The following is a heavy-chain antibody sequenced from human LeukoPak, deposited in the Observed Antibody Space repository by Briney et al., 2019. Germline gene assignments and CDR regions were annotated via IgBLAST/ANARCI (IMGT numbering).Heavy chain of an antibody. V-gene: IGHV3-23*01. CDR2: ISGSGGST. D-gene: IGHD6-19*01. CDR3: ARRKDNSGWTDY. Sequence: GGSLRLSCAASGFTFSSYAMSWVRQAPGKGLEWVSAISGSGGSTYYADSVKGRFTISRDNSKNSLYLQMNSLRAEDTAVYYCARRKDNSGWTDYWGQGTLVTVSS. J-gene: IGHJ4*02. CDR1: GFTFSSYA.